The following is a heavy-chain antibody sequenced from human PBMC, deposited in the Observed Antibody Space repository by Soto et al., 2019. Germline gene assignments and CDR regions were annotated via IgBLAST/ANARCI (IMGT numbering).Heavy chain of an antibody. V-gene: IGHV1-24*01. CDR2: FDPEDGET. D-gene: IGHD2-2*01. CDR3: ATANCSSTSCSDNAFDI. J-gene: IGHJ3*02. Sequence: ASVKVSCKVSGYTLTELSMHWVRQAPGKGLEWMGGFDPEDGETIYAQKFQGRVTMTEDTSTDTAYMELSSLRSEDTAVYYCATANCSSTSCSDNAFDIGVQGTMVNVSS. CDR1: GYTLTELS.